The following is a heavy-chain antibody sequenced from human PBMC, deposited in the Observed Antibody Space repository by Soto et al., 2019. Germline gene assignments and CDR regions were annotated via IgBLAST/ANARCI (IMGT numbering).Heavy chain of an antibody. CDR3: AKVAPFILGSPF. V-gene: IGHV3-48*03. Sequence: EVKLVESGGALVQPGGSLRLSCTASGFDFSGSEMNWFRQAAGKGLDWVAYITGSGGVTFHADSVKGRFSISRDNAKNSLFLDMSDLTADDTGVYYCAKVAPFILGSPFWGQGTLVTVSS. CDR1: GFDFSGSE. D-gene: IGHD2-21*01. J-gene: IGHJ4*02. CDR2: ITGSGGVT.